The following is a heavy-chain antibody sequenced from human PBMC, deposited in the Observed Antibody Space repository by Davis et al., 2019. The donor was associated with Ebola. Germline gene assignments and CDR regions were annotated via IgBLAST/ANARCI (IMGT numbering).Heavy chain of an antibody. CDR1: GYSFTSYW. Sequence: GESLKISCKGSGYSFTSYWIAWVRQMPGKGLEWMGIIYPGDSDTRYSPSFRGHVTISADKSISTAYLQWSSLKASDTAMYYCARHLDTAMVKYGMDVWGQGTTVTVSS. CDR2: IYPGDSDT. J-gene: IGHJ6*02. CDR3: ARHLDTAMVKYGMDV. V-gene: IGHV5-51*01. D-gene: IGHD5-18*01.